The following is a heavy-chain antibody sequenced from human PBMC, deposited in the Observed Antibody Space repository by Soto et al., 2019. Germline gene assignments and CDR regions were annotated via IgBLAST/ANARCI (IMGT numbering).Heavy chain of an antibody. CDR3: ARSAAGIDY. CDR2: INHSGST. J-gene: IGHJ4*02. Sequence: SETLSLTCAVSGGSFSGYYWSWIRQPPGKGLEWIGEINHSGSTNYNPSLKSRVTISVDTSKNQFSLKLSSVTAADTAVYYCARSAAGIDYWGQGTLVTVSS. CDR1: GGSFSGYY. D-gene: IGHD6-13*01. V-gene: IGHV4-34*01.